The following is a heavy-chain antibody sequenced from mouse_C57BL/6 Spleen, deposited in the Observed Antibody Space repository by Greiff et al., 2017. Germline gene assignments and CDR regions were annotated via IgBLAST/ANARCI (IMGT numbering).Heavy chain of an antibody. CDR3: ARPPDWDKPWFAY. Sequence: EVKLMESGGGLVKPGGSLKLSCAASGFTFSDYGMHWVRQAPEKGLEWVAYISSGSSTIYYADTVKGRFTISRDNAKNTLFLQMTSLRSEDTAMYYCARPPDWDKPWFAYWGQGTLVTVSA. CDR1: GFTFSDYG. D-gene: IGHD4-1*01. CDR2: ISSGSSTI. J-gene: IGHJ3*01. V-gene: IGHV5-17*01.